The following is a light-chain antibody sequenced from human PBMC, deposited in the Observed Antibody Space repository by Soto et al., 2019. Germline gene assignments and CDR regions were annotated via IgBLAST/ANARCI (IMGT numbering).Light chain of an antibody. J-gene: IGKJ4*01. V-gene: IGKV4-1*01. CDR1: QSILYSSNDKNY. CDR2: WAS. CDR3: QQYYSLPLT. Sequence: DIVMTQSPDSLTVSLGERATINCKSSQSILYSSNDKNYLAWYQQKPGQPPKVLIYWASTRESGVPDRFSGSGSETDFTLTVSSLQAEDVAVYYCQQYYSLPLTFGGGTKVESK.